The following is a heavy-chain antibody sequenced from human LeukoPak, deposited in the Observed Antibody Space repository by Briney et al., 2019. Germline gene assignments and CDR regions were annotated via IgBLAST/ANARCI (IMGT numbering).Heavy chain of an antibody. Sequence: SETLSLTCIVSGGSITNYYWTWIRQPAGKGLEWIGRIYTSGSTNYNPSLKSRVTMSVDTSKNQFSLKLSSVTAADTAVYYCARVLYGGNSKLWFDPWGQGTLVTVSS. CDR3: ARVLYGGNSKLWFDP. D-gene: IGHD4-23*01. J-gene: IGHJ5*02. CDR2: IYTSGST. CDR1: GGSITNYY. V-gene: IGHV4-4*07.